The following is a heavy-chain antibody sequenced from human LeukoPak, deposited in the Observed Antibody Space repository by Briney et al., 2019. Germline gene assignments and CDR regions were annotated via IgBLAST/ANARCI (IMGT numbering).Heavy chain of an antibody. CDR2: IYYSGST. V-gene: IGHV4-39*01. CDR1: GGSISSSSYY. CDR3: ARVGYYDSGHGAFDI. Sequence: SETLSLTCTVSGGSISSSSYYWGWIRQPPGKGLDWIGSIYYSGSTYYNPSLKSRVTISVDTSKNQFSLKLSSVTAADTAVYYCARVGYYDSGHGAFDIWGQGTMVTVSS. J-gene: IGHJ3*02. D-gene: IGHD3-22*01.